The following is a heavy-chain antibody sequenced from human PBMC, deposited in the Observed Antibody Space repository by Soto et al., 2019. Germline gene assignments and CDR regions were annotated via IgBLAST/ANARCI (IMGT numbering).Heavy chain of an antibody. CDR3: ARDPPFGPKYY. V-gene: IGHV3-7*01. CDR1: GFSFSNYG. Sequence: PGGSLRLSCAASGFSFSNYGMSCVRQAPGKGPEWVANIKQDGSEKYYVDSVKGRFTISRDNAKNSLFLQMNSLRAEDTAIYYCARDPPFGPKYYRGQGTLVPVSS. D-gene: IGHD3-16*01. J-gene: IGHJ4*02. CDR2: IKQDGSEK.